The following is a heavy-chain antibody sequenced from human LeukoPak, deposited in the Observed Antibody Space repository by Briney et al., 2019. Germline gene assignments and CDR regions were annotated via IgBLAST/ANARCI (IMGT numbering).Heavy chain of an antibody. J-gene: IGHJ4*02. CDR2: IRSKAYGGTT. Sequence: GGSLRLSCTASGLTFGDYAMSWVRQAPGKGLEWVGFIRSKAYGGTTEYAASVKGRFTISRDDSKSIAYLQMNSLKTEDTAVYYCTRARYDFWSGYPFDYWGQGTLVTVSS. D-gene: IGHD3-3*01. V-gene: IGHV3-49*04. CDR3: TRARYDFWSGYPFDY. CDR1: GLTFGDYA.